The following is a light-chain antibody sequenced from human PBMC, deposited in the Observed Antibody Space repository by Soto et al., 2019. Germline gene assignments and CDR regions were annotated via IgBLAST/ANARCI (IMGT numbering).Light chain of an antibody. J-gene: IGLJ1*01. Sequence: SVLTQPPSVSGAPGQRVTISCTGSSSNIGAGYDVHWYQQLPGTAPKLLIYGNSNRPSGFPDRFSGSKSGTSASLAITGLRAEDEADYYCQSYDSSLSGTLVFGTGSKVTVL. CDR3: QSYDSSLSGTLV. CDR2: GNS. V-gene: IGLV1-40*01. CDR1: SSNIGAGYD.